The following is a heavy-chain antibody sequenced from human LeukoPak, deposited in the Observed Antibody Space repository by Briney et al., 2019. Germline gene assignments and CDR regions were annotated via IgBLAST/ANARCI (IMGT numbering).Heavy chain of an antibody. CDR3: ASLYGSGPNWFDP. Sequence: GGSLRLSCAASGFTFDDYATHWVRQAPGKGLEWVSGITWNSGTIGYADSVKGRFTISRDNAKNSLYLQMNSLRAEDTAVYYCASLYGSGPNWFDPWGQGTLVTVSS. J-gene: IGHJ5*02. CDR2: ITWNSGTI. D-gene: IGHD3-10*01. CDR1: GFTFDDYA. V-gene: IGHV3-9*01.